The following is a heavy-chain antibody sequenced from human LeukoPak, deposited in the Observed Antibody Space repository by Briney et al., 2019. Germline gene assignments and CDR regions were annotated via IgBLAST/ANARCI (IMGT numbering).Heavy chain of an antibody. V-gene: IGHV3-74*01. CDR1: GFTFSGYW. CDR2: ISGDGSST. D-gene: IGHD1-26*01. J-gene: IGHJ4*02. Sequence: GGSLRLSCAASGFTFSGYWMHWARQSPGKGLVWVSRISGDGSSTTYADSVKGRFTISRDNAKNTLYLQINSLRAEDTAVYYCARGRVGDDYYYFDPWGQGTLVTVSS. CDR3: ARGRVGDDYYYFDP.